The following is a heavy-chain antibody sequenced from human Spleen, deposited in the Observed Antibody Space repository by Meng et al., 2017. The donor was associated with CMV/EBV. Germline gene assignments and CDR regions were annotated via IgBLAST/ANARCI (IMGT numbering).Heavy chain of an antibody. J-gene: IGHJ3*02. Sequence: GSLRLSCAVYGGSFSGYYWSWIRQPPGKGLEWIGEINHSGSTNYNPSLKTRVTISVDKSKNQFSLNLTSVTAADTAVYFCARKGQLVGGGFDIWGQGTMVTVSS. CDR3: ARKGQLVGGGFDI. V-gene: IGHV4-34*01. CDR1: GGSFSGYY. CDR2: INHSGST. D-gene: IGHD6-13*01.